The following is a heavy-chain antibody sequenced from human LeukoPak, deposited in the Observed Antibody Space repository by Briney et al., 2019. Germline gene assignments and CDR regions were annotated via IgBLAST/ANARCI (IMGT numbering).Heavy chain of an antibody. J-gene: IGHJ4*02. CDR1: GYTFTDYY. Sequence: ASVKVSCKASGYTFTDYYMHWVRQAPGQGLEWMGWINPNSGGTNYAQKFQGRVSMTRDTSISTAYMELSGLKSDDTAVYYCARGGGISIVVVPPAIPFACWGQGTLVTVSS. D-gene: IGHD2-2*02. CDR3: ARGGGISIVVVPPAIPFAC. CDR2: INPNSGGT. V-gene: IGHV1-2*02.